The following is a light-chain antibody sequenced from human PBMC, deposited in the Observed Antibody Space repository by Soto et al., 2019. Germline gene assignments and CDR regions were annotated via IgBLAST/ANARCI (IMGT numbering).Light chain of an antibody. CDR3: ISYTGSSTSYV. Sequence: QSALTQPASVSGSPGQSITISCSGTSSDVGSYDHVAWYQQFPGKTPKLMIYAVSIRPSGVSNRFSGSKSGNTASLTISGLQAEDEADYYCISYTGSSTSYVFGTGTKVTVL. CDR2: AVS. J-gene: IGLJ1*01. V-gene: IGLV2-14*01. CDR1: SSDVGSYDH.